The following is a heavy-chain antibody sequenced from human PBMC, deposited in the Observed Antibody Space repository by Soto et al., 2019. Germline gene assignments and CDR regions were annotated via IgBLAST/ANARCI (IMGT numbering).Heavy chain of an antibody. CDR2: ISWDGGST. D-gene: IGHD6-19*01. CDR1: GYSISNGYY. CDR3: AKEGSAIWDSSGWYDFDY. J-gene: IGHJ4*02. Sequence: ETLSLTCAVSGYSISNGYYWAWVRQAPGKGLEWVSLISWDGGSTYYADSVKGRFTISRDNSKNSLYLQMNSLRTEDTALYYCAKEGSAIWDSSGWYDFDYWGQGTLVTVSS. V-gene: IGHV3-43*01.